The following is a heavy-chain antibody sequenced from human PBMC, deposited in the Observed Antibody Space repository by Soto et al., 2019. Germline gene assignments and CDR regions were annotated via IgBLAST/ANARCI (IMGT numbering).Heavy chain of an antibody. V-gene: IGHV1-69*13. CDR3: ARVLEGQLAWYNWFDP. J-gene: IGHJ5*02. CDR1: GGTFSSYA. CDR2: IIPIFGTA. D-gene: IGHD6-6*01. Sequence: ASVKFSCKASGGTFSSYAISWVRQAPGQGLECMGGIIPIFGTANYAQKFQGRVTITAXXXXSXXXMXLSXLRSEDTAVYYCARVLEGQLAWYNWFDPWG.